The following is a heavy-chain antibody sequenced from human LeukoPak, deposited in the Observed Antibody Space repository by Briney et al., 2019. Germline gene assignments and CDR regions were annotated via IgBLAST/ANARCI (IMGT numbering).Heavy chain of an antibody. V-gene: IGHV4-38-2*02. CDR2: VFQHQTVRT. Sequence: PSETLSLTCTVSGSSLTTTYYGAWCRQATERGLEWSATVFQHQTVRTSYNPSLESRVTMSLDTSQNQFSLNLTSVTAADTAFYFCARVLNAPKLIDSWGQGTLVTVSS. CDR1: GSSLTTTYY. D-gene: IGHD2-2*01. J-gene: IGHJ4*02. CDR3: ARVLNAPKLIDS.